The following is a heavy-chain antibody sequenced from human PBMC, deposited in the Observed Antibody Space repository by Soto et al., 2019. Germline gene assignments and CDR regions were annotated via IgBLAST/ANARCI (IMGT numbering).Heavy chain of an antibody. D-gene: IGHD3-22*01. CDR3: ARRAKTYYYDSSGYYFFDY. V-gene: IGHV5-51*01. CDR2: IYPGDSDT. Sequence: GESLKISCKGSGYSFTSYWIGWVRQMPGKGLEWMGTIYPGDSDTRYSPSFQGQVTISADKSISTAYLQWSSLKASDTAMYYCARRAKTYYYDSSGYYFFDYWGREPWSPSPQ. J-gene: IGHJ4*02. CDR1: GYSFTSYW.